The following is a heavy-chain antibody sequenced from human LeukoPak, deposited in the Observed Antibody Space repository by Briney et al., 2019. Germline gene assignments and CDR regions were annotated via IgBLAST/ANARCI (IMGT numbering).Heavy chain of an antibody. CDR3: ARDSNYGSGSYPSDY. CDR1: GFTFDDYG. J-gene: IGHJ4*02. D-gene: IGHD3-10*01. V-gene: IGHV3-20*04. Sequence: TGGSLRLSCAASGFTFDDYGMSWVRQAPGKGLEWVSGINWNGGSTGYADSVKGRFTISRGNAKNSLYLQMNSLRAEDTALYYCARDSNYGSGSYPSDYWGQGTLVTVSS. CDR2: INWNGGST.